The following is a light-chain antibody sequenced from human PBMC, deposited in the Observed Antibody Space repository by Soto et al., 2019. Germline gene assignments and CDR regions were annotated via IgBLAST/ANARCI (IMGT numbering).Light chain of an antibody. CDR3: PQYNSYLYT. J-gene: IGKJ2*01. CDR2: KAS. Sequence: DIQMTQSPSTLSASVRDRITITYRASQSISSWLAWYQQKPGKAPKLLIYKASTLKSGVPSRFRGRGAGTECTRPISSLQPDDVETDYCPQYNSYLYTFGQGTRLEIK. V-gene: IGKV1-5*03. CDR1: QSISSW.